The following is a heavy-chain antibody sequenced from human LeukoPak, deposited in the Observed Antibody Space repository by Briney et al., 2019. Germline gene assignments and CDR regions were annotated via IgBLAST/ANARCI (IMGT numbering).Heavy chain of an antibody. CDR3: AKGGSSSWYGGGFDY. D-gene: IGHD6-13*01. Sequence: GGSLRLSCAASGFTFSSYAMSWVRQAPGKGLKWFSAISGSGGSTYYADSVKGWFTISRDNSKNTLYLQMNSLRAEDTAVYYCAKGGSSSWYGGGFDYWGQGTLVTVSS. J-gene: IGHJ4*02. V-gene: IGHV3-23*01. CDR1: GFTFSSYA. CDR2: ISGSGGST.